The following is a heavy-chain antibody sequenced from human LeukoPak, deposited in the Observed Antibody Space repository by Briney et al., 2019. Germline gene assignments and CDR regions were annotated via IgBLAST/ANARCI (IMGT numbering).Heavy chain of an antibody. CDR1: GGSISTTSYY. CDR2: MYSRGST. D-gene: IGHD4-17*01. CDR3: ARGPGGTTDNFDY. V-gene: IGHV4-39*07. J-gene: IGHJ4*02. Sequence: PSETLSLTCTVSGGSISTTSYYWGWIRQSPGMGLECLGYMYSRGSTFDNPSLKSRVTISVDISKNHFSLRLTSMTAADTAIYYCARGPGGTTDNFDYWGQGTLVTVSS.